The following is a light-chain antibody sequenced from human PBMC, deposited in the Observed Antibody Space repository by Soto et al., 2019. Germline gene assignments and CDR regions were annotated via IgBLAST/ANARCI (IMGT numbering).Light chain of an antibody. Sequence: EIVMTQSPATLSVSPGERATLSCRASQSVGSNLARYQQKPGQAPRLLIYGASTRATGIPGRFSGSGSGTEFTLTISSLQSEDFAIYFCQQDNNWPPDRTFGQGTKVEIK. CDR1: QSVGSN. V-gene: IGKV3-15*01. CDR3: QQDNNWPPDRT. CDR2: GAS. J-gene: IGKJ1*01.